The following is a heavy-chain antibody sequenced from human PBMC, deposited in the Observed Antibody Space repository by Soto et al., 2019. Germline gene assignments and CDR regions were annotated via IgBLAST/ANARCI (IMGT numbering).Heavy chain of an antibody. CDR3: ARDTDPSRGYSYGYPLGY. CDR1: GGTFSSYA. J-gene: IGHJ4*02. D-gene: IGHD5-18*01. CDR2: IIPIFGTA. Sequence: SVKVSCKASGGTFSSYAISWVRQAPGQGLEWMGGIIPIFGTANYAQKFQGRVTITADESTSTAYMELSSLRSEDTAVYYCARDTDPSRGYSYGYPLGYWGQGTLVTVSS. V-gene: IGHV1-69*13.